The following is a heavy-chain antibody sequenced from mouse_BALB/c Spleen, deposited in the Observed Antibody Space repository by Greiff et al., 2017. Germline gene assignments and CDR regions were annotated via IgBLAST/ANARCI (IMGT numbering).Heavy chain of an antibody. CDR3: ARRAVVPYYAMDY. V-gene: IGHV1-80*01. CDR1: GYAFSSYW. J-gene: IGHJ4*01. D-gene: IGHD1-1*01. CDR2: IYPGDGDT. Sequence: QVQLQQSGAELVRPGSSVKISCKASGYAFSSYWMNWVKQRPGQGLEWIGQIYPGDGDTNYNGKFKGKATLTADKSSSTAYMQLSSLTSEDSAVYFCARRAVVPYYAMDYWGQGTSVTVSS.